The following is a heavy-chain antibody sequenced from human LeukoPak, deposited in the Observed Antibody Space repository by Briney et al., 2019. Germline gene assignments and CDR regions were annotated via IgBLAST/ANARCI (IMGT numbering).Heavy chain of an antibody. CDR3: AICRRENIAAFDI. CDR1: GGSISSGGYY. Sequence: PSETLSLTCTVSGGSISSGGYYWSWIRQPPGKGLEWIGYIYHSGSTYYNPSLKSRVTISVDRSKNQFSLKLSSVTAADTAVYYCAICRRENIAAFDIWGQGTMVTVSS. CDR2: IYHSGST. V-gene: IGHV4-30-2*01. J-gene: IGHJ3*02. D-gene: IGHD1-26*01.